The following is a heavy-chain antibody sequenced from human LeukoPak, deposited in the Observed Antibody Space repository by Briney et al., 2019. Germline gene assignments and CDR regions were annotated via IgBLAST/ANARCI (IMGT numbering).Heavy chain of an antibody. CDR2: INHSGST. D-gene: IGHD5-18*01. V-gene: IGHV4-34*01. CDR3: ARGAPKEIQLWLRLRGVAFDI. Sequence: SETLSLTCAVYGGSFSGYYWSWIRQPPGKGLEWIGEINHSGSTNYNPSLKSRVTISADTSKNQFSLKLNSVTAAGTAVYYCARGAPKEIQLWLRLRGVAFDIWGQGTMVTVSS. CDR1: GGSFSGYY. J-gene: IGHJ3*02.